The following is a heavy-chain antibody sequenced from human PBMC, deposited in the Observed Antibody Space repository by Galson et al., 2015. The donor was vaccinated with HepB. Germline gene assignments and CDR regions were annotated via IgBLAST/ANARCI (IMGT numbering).Heavy chain of an antibody. CDR2: FDPEDGET. J-gene: IGHJ5*02. V-gene: IGHV1-24*01. D-gene: IGHD2-2*01. Sequence: SVKVSCKVSGYTLTELSMHWVRQAPGKGLEWMGGFDPEDGETIYAQKFQGRVTMTEDTSTDTAYMELSSLRSEDTAVYYCATVRGAGVGCFSTSCYFYWFDPWGQGTLVTVSS. CDR1: GYTLTELS. CDR3: ATVRGAGVGCFSTSCYFYWFDP.